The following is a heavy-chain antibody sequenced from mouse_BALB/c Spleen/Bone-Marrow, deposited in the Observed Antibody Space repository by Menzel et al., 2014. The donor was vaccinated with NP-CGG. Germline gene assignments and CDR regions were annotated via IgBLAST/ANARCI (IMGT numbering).Heavy chain of an antibody. V-gene: IGHV5-6-4*01. CDR3: SRGYGNCFDY. J-gene: IGHJ2*01. CDR2: ISTGGTYT. Sequence: EVKLMESGGGLVKPGGSLKLSCSASGFTFSSSIMSWVRQTPEKRLEWVATISTGGTYTYYPDSVKGRFTISRDNAKNTLYLQMSSLKSEDTATYYCSRGYGNCFDYCGQGTTLTVSS. CDR1: GFTFSSSI. D-gene: IGHD2-10*02.